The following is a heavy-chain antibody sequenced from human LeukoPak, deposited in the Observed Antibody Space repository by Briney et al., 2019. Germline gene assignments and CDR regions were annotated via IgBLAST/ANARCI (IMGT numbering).Heavy chain of an antibody. D-gene: IGHD2-2*01. CDR1: GGSISSGGYY. CDR2: IYYSGST. V-gene: IGHV4-31*03. Sequence: SQTLSLTCTVSGGSISSGGYYWSWIRQHPGKGLGWIGYIYYSGSTYYNPSLKSRVTISVDTSKNQFSLKLSSVTAADTAVYYCARVQLGMHYFDYWGQGTLVTVSS. CDR3: ARVQLGMHYFDY. J-gene: IGHJ4*02.